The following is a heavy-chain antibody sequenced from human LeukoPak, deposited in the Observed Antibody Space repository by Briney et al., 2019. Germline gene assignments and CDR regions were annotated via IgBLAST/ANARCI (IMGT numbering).Heavy chain of an antibody. CDR2: IYYSGST. CDR3: ARLSGWPAYYMDV. V-gene: IGHV4-59*08. CDR1: GGSLSSYY. D-gene: IGHD6-19*01. J-gene: IGHJ6*03. Sequence: SETLSLTCTVSGGSLSSYYWSWIRQPPGKGLEWIGYIYYSGSTNYNPSLMSRVTISVDTYKNQFSLKLSSVTAADTAVYYCARLSGWPAYYMDVWGKGTTVTVSS.